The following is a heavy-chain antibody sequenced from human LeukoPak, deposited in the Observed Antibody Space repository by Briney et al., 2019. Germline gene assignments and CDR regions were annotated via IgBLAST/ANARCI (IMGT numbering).Heavy chain of an antibody. CDR3: ASVDY. Sequence: VASVKVSCKASGGTFSSYAMSWVRQAPGQGLGWMGGIIRICGTANYAQTFQGRVTITTDEATSTAYMELSSLRSEDTPVSYCASVDYWGQGPLVTVSS. J-gene: IGHJ4*02. CDR2: IIRICGTA. V-gene: IGHV1-69*05. CDR1: GGTFSSYA.